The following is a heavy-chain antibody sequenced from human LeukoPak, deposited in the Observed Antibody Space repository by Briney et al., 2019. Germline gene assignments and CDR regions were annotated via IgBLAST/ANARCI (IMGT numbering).Heavy chain of an antibody. J-gene: IGHJ6*03. V-gene: IGHV4-4*07. CDR1: CGSINSFY. D-gene: IGHD6-19*01. CDR2: DFTTGRT. Sequence: SETLSLICTVSCGSINSFYCSWIRHPAGKGLEWIGRDFTTGRTISKPSLSSRVTMTIDTSKNKFSLRLVSVPGADPAVYYYARDIAVPYYNDFYMDIWGKGTAVSVSS. CDR3: ARDIAVPYYNDFYMDI.